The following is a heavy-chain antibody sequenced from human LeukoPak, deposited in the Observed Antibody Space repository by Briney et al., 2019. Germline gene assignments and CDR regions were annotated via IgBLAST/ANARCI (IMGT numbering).Heavy chain of an antibody. CDR3: ARDRNTDHLDY. V-gene: IGHV3-66*01. CDR2: IYSGGST. Sequence: GGSLRLSCAASGFTVSTSYMSWVRQAPGKGLEWVPVIYSGGSTYYADSVKRRLTISRDNSKNTVYLQMNSLRAEDTAVYYCARDRNTDHLDYWGQGNLVTVSS. J-gene: IGHJ4*02. CDR1: GFTVSTSY. D-gene: IGHD2/OR15-2a*01.